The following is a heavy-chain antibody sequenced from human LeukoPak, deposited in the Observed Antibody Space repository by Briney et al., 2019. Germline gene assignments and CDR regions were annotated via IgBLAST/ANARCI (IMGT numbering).Heavy chain of an antibody. V-gene: IGHV4-4*07. CDR2: IYTSGST. J-gene: IGHJ4*02. CDR1: GGSISNYY. CDR3: AREATLGYCSGGTCYSAYYFDY. Sequence: SETLSLTCTVSGGSISNYYWSWIRQPAGKGLEWIGRIYTSGSTNYNPSLKSRVTMSVDTSKNQFSLKLSSVAAADTAVYYCAREATLGYCSGGTCYSAYYFDYWGQGTLVTVSS. D-gene: IGHD2-15*01.